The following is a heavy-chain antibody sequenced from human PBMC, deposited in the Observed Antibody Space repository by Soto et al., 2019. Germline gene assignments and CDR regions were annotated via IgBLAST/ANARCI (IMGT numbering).Heavy chain of an antibody. Sequence: GGSLRLSCAASGFTFSSYGMHWVRQAPGKGLEWVAVIWYDGSNKYYADSVKGRFTISRDNSKNTLYLQMNSLRAEDTAVYYCARALGPPQLGWYYYYGMDVWGQGTTVTVSS. CDR2: IWYDGSNK. D-gene: IGHD3-10*01. CDR1: GFTFSSYG. V-gene: IGHV3-33*01. J-gene: IGHJ6*02. CDR3: ARALGPPQLGWYYYYGMDV.